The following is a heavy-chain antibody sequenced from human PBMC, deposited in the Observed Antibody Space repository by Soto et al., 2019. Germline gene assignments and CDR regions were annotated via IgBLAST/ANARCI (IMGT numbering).Heavy chain of an antibody. CDR3: AREPTYVYYYYYGMDV. Sequence: GGSLRLSCAASGFTFSSYGMHWVRQAPGKGLEWVAVIWYDGSNKYYADSVKGRFTISRDNSKNTLYLQMNSLRAEDTAVYYCAREPTYVYYYYYGMDVWGQGTTVTVSS. CDR1: GFTFSSYG. D-gene: IGHD3-16*01. CDR2: IWYDGSNK. V-gene: IGHV3-33*01. J-gene: IGHJ6*02.